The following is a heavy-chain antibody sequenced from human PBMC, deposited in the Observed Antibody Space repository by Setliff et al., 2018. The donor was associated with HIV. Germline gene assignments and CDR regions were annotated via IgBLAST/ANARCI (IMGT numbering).Heavy chain of an antibody. D-gene: IGHD3-10*01. V-gene: IGHV3-48*01. Sequence: GGSLRLSCAASGFTFTSYSMNWVRQAPGKGLEWVSYISSSGSTIYYADSVKGRFTISRDNAKDSLYLQMNSLRAEDTAVYYCARRSSGSFTGWGQGTLVTVSS. CDR1: GFTFTSYS. CDR2: ISSSGSTI. CDR3: ARRSSGSFTG. J-gene: IGHJ4*02.